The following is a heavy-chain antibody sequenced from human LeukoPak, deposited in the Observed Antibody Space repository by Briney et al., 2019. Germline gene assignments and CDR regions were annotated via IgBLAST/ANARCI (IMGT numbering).Heavy chain of an antibody. CDR3: ARVLLWFGELPYFDY. J-gene: IGHJ4*02. V-gene: IGHV4-30-2*01. CDR1: GGSISSGGYS. CDR2: IYHSGST. Sequence: SETLSLTCAVSGGSISSGGYSWSWIRQPPGKGLEWIGHIYHSGSTYYNPSLKSRVTISVDRSKNQFSLKLSSVTAADTAVYYCARVLLWFGELPYFDYWGQGTLVTVSS. D-gene: IGHD3-10*01.